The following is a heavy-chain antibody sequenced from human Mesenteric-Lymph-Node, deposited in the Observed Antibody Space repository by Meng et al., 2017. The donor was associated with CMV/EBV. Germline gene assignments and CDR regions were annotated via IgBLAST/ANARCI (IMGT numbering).Heavy chain of an antibody. J-gene: IGHJ5*02. CDR2: IYQSGST. Sequence: LSSTCAVFCGYSSSSDWWSWVRRLPGKGMEWIGEIYQSGSTTYNPSLKSRVTISVDKSMNQFSLKLTSVTAADTAVYYCASYNNCFDPWGQGTLVTVSS. V-gene: IGHV4-4*02. CDR1: CGYSSSSDW. D-gene: IGHD4-11*01. CDR3: ASYNNCFDP.